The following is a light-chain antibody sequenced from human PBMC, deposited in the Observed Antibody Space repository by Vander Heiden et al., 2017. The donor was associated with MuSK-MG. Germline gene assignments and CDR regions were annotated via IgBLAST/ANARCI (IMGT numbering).Light chain of an antibody. CDR3: QQYNSYPWT. J-gene: IGKJ1*01. CDR1: QSISNW. CDR2: KAS. Sequence: DIQMTQSPSTLPASVADRVTIPCRSSQSISNWLAWYQQKPGRAPKLLIYKASSLESGVPSRFSGSGSGTEFTLTISSLQSDDFATYYCQQYNSYPWTFGQGTKVEIK. V-gene: IGKV1-5*03.